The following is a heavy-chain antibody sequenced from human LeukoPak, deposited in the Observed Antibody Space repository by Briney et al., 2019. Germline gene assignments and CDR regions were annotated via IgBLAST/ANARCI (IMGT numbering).Heavy chain of an antibody. J-gene: IGHJ6*03. Sequence: SETLSLTCTVSGYSISSGYYWGWIRQPPGKGLEWIGSIYHSGSTYYNPSLKSRVTISVDTSKNQFSLKLSSVTAADTAVYYCARVLRRWYMDVWGKGTTVTVSS. D-gene: IGHD2-15*01. V-gene: IGHV4-38-2*02. CDR1: GYSISSGYY. CDR2: IYHSGST. CDR3: ARVLRRWYMDV.